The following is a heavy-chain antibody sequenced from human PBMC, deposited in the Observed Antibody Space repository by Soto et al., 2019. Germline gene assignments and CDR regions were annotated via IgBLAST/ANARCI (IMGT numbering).Heavy chain of an antibody. CDR2: IDQNGIT. J-gene: IGHJ6*02. CDR3: ARLNRDYYYYGMDV. Sequence: SETLSLTCAVSGDPISSSKWWTWVRQTPGKGLEWIGKIDQNGITNYNPSLESRVTILKDNSKNQLSLKLTPVTAVDSAVYYCARLNRDYYYYGMDVWGQGATVTVSS. V-gene: IGHV4-4*02. CDR1: GDPISSSKW.